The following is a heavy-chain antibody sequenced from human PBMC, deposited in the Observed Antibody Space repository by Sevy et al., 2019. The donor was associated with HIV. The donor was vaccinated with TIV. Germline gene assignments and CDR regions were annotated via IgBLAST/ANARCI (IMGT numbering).Heavy chain of an antibody. CDR3: ARKPLDI. CDR2: ISSSGRTI. CDR1: GFTFSDYY. J-gene: IGHJ3*02. V-gene: IGHV3-11*01. Sequence: GGSLRLSCAASGFTFSDYYMSWIRQAPGKGLEWVSYISSSGRTIYYKDSVKGRFTSPRDTAKNSLYLKMNSLSAQATDVYYCARKPLDIWGQGTMVTVSS.